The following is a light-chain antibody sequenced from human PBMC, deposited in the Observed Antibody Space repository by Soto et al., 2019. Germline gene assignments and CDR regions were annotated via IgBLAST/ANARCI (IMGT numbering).Light chain of an antibody. CDR3: QTWGTGIVL. V-gene: IGLV4-69*01. Sequence: QLVLTQSPSASASLGASVKLTCTLSSGHSTYAIAWHQQQPEKGPRYLMILNGDGSHIKGDGIPDRFSGSSSGAERYLTISSLQSEDEADYYCQTWGTGIVLFGGGTKVTVL. CDR1: SGHSTYA. CDR2: LNGDGSH. J-gene: IGLJ2*01.